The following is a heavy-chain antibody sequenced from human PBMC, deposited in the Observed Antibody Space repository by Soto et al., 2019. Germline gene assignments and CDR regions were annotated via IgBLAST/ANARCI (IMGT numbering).Heavy chain of an antibody. V-gene: IGHV3-30*18. D-gene: IGHD3-10*01. CDR1: GFTFSSYG. J-gene: IGHJ4*02. Sequence: QVQLVESGGGVVQPGRSLRLSCAASGFTFSSYGMHWVRQAPGKGLEWVAVISYDGSNKYYADSVKGLFTICRENSNNTVYVQITRLRASDSVVYCGAQLVGVREVIRSDCGGRGTLVTVSS. CDR2: ISYDGSNK. CDR3: AQLVGVREVIRSDC.